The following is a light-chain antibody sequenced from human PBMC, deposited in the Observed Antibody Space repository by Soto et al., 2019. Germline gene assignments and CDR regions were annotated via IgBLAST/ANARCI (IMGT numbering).Light chain of an antibody. CDR2: GAS. J-gene: IGKJ5*01. Sequence: EIVLTQFPGTLSLSPGERATLSCRASQSVTSSSLAWYQQKVGRAPRVLIYGASNRATGIPDRFSGSGSGTDFTLTITGLEPEDFAVYYCQPYGSSPRTFGQGTRLESK. CDR3: QPYGSSPRT. CDR1: QSVTSSS. V-gene: IGKV3-20*01.